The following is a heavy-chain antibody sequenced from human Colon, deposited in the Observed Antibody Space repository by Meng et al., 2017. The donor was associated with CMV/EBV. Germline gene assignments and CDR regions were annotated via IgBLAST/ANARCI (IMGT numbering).Heavy chain of an antibody. CDR3: ARVSVAPFDY. CDR1: GFTFTGHY. V-gene: IGHV1-2*02. Sequence: ASVKVSCKTSGFTFTGHYIHWIRQAPGQGLEWMGWINPFNGGTNYAQKFQGRVTLTRDKSLNTAYMELDGLRSDDTAGYYCARVSVAPFDYWGQGTLVTVSS. J-gene: IGHJ4*02. D-gene: IGHD6-19*01. CDR2: INPFNGGT.